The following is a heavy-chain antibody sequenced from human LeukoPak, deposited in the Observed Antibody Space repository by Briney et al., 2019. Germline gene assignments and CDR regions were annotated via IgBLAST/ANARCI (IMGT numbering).Heavy chain of an antibody. J-gene: IGHJ3*02. CDR1: GFTFSSYS. D-gene: IGHD2-8*01. CDR3: ARESRTVYASAFDI. V-gene: IGHV3-48*02. Sequence: GGSLRLSCATSGFTFSSYSMNWVRQAPGKGLEWVSYITSSGSTIYYADSVKGRFTISRDNAKNSLYLQMNSLRDEDTAVYYCARESRTVYASAFDIWGQGTLVTVPS. CDR2: ITSSGSTI.